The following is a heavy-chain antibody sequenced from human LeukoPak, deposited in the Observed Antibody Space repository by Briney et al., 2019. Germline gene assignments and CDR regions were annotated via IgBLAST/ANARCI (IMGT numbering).Heavy chain of an antibody. CDR3: ARDKVEYYDSSGYYYNSAFDI. J-gene: IGHJ3*02. Sequence: GGSLRLSCAASGFTFNDYSMNWVRQAPGRGPEWVSYISSLGSTIYYADSVRGRFTVSRDNSKNTLYLQMNSLRAEDTAVYYCARDKVEYYDSSGYYYNSAFDIWGQGTMVTVSS. V-gene: IGHV3-48*01. CDR2: ISSLGSTI. D-gene: IGHD3-22*01. CDR1: GFTFNDYS.